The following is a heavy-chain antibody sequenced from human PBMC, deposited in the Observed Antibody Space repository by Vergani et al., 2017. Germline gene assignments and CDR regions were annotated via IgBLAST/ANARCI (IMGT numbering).Heavy chain of an antibody. D-gene: IGHD2-2*01. V-gene: IGHV3-33*01. Sequence: QVQLVESGGGVVQPGRSLRLSCAASGFTFSSYGMHWVRQAPGKGLEWVAVIWYDGSNKYYADSVKGRFTISRDNSKNTLYLQMNSLRAEDTAVYYCARERSTKRFYCSSTSCPDAFDIWGQGTMVTVSS. CDR2: IWYDGSNK. J-gene: IGHJ3*02. CDR3: ARERSTKRFYCSSTSCPDAFDI. CDR1: GFTFSSYG.